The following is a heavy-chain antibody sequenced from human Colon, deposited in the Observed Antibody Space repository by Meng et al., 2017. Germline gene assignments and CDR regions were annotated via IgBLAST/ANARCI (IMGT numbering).Heavy chain of an antibody. J-gene: IGHJ4*02. CDR2: IIPIFGKT. V-gene: IGHV1-69*01. D-gene: IGHD1-1*01. CDR3: ARERVATTAVDF. CDR1: GVTFNNCA. Sequence: GRLGQTGAGVGRPGSSVKLSCKASGVTFNNCAFNWVRQAPGQGLEWMGEIIPIFGKTNYAQKFQGRVTITADGSTNTSFMELSSLISEDSAVYYCARERVATTAVDFWGLGTLVTVSS.